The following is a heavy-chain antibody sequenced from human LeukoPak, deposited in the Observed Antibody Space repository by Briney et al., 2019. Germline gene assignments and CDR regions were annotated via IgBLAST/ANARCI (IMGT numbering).Heavy chain of an antibody. D-gene: IGHD7-27*01. Sequence: PGGSLRLSCAASGFIFSDYYMSWIRQAPGKGLEWVSYTSSGGSTIYYADSVKGRFTISRDNAKNSLYLQMNSLRAEDTAVYYCARESPLTGEGYFDYWGQGTLVTVSS. CDR1: GFIFSDYY. J-gene: IGHJ4*02. V-gene: IGHV3-11*01. CDR3: ARESPLTGEGYFDY. CDR2: TSSGGSTI.